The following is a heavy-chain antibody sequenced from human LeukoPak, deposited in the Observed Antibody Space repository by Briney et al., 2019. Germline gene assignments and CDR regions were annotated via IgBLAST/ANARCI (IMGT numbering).Heavy chain of an antibody. Sequence: GGSLRLSCAASGFTVSSNYMSWVRQAPGKGLEWVSVIYSGGSTYYADPVRGRFTISRDNSKNTLYLQMNSLRAEDTAIYYCTSGEYLPGFDYWGQGTLVIVSS. J-gene: IGHJ4*02. V-gene: IGHV3-53*01. CDR3: TSGEYLPGFDY. CDR1: GFTVSSNY. CDR2: IYSGGST. D-gene: IGHD3-10*01.